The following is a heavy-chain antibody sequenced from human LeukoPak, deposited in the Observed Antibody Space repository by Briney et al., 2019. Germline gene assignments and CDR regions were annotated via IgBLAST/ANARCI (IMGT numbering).Heavy chain of an antibody. Sequence: PSQTLSLTCAISGDSDSSNSAAWNWIRQSPSRGLEWLGRTYYRSKWYNDYAVSVKSRITINPDTSKNQFSLQLNSVTPEDTAVYYCARDEWLVRGGGFDYWGQGTLVTVSS. J-gene: IGHJ4*02. CDR1: GDSDSSNSAA. CDR3: ARDEWLVRGGGFDY. D-gene: IGHD6-19*01. CDR2: TYYRSKWYN. V-gene: IGHV6-1*01.